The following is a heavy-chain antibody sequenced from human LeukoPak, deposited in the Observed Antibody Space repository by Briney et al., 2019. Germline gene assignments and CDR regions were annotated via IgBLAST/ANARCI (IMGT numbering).Heavy chain of an antibody. V-gene: IGHV7-4-1*02. D-gene: IGHD2-2*01. CDR2: INTNTGNP. CDR3: AKQGPGHCGSTSCYGVDY. CDR1: GYTLTSHA. J-gene: IGHJ4*02. Sequence: ASVKVSCKASGYTLTSHAMNWGRQAPGQGLEWMGWINTNTGNPTYAQGFTGRFVFSLDTSVSTAYLQISSLKAEDTAVYFCAKQGPGHCGSTSCYGVDYWGQGTLVTVSS.